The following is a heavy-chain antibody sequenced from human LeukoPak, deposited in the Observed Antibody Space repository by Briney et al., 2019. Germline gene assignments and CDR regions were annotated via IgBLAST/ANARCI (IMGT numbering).Heavy chain of an antibody. V-gene: IGHV4-4*07. Sequence: PSDTLSLTCTVSGGSISSYYWSWIRQPAGKGLEWIGRIYTSGSTNYNPSLTSRVTMSVDTSKNQFSLKRSSVTAPETAVYYCAGGYCSGGSCYPARFDYWGQGALGTVSS. D-gene: IGHD2-15*01. CDR1: GGSISSYY. CDR3: AGGYCSGGSCYPARFDY. J-gene: IGHJ4*02. CDR2: IYTSGST.